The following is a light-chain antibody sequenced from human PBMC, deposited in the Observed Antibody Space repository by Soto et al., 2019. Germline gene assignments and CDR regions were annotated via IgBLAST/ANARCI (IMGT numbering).Light chain of an antibody. CDR1: SSDVGGYNY. J-gene: IGLJ1*01. V-gene: IGLV2-11*01. CDR2: DVS. Sequence: QSVLTQPRSVSGSPGQSVTISCTGTSSDVGGYNYVSWYQQHPGKAPKLMIYDVSKRPSGVPDRLSGSKSGNTASLTISGLQAEDEADYYCCSYAGSSLYVFGTGTKVTVL. CDR3: CSYAGSSLYV.